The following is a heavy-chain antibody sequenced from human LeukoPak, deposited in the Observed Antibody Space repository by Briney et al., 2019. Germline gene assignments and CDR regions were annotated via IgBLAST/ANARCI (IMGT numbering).Heavy chain of an antibody. J-gene: IGHJ4*02. V-gene: IGHV3-23*01. D-gene: IGHD3-22*01. CDR2: ISGSGGST. CDR3: AKDLYYYDSSGYSSFDY. Sequence: GGSLRLSCAASGLTFSSYAMSWVRQAPGKGLEWVSAISGSGGSTYYADSVKGRFTISRDNSKNTLYLQMNSLRAEDTAVYYCAKDLYYYDSSGYSSFDYWGQGTLVTVSS. CDR1: GLTFSSYA.